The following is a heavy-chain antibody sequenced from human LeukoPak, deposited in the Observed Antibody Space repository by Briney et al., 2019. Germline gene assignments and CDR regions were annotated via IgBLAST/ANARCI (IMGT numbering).Heavy chain of an antibody. CDR1: GYSFTSYW. V-gene: IGHV5-10-1*01. J-gene: IGHJ6*02. CDR2: IDPSDSYT. CDR3: ARQNCSSTSCYENYYGMDV. D-gene: IGHD2-2*01. Sequence: GESLKISCKGSGYSFTSYWISWVRQMPGKGLEWMGRIDPSDSYTNYSPSFQGHVTISADKPISTAYLQWSSLKASDAAMYYCARQNCSSTSCYENYYGMDVWGQGTTVTVSS.